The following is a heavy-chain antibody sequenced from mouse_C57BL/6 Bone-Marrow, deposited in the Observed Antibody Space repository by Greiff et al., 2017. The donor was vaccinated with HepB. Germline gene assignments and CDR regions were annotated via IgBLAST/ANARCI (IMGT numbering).Heavy chain of an antibody. J-gene: IGHJ2*01. CDR3: AREEFYYGSSYFDY. V-gene: IGHV5-16*01. CDR2: INHDGSST. D-gene: IGHD1-1*01. Sequence: DVHLVESEGGLVQPGSSMKLSCTASGFTFSDYYMAWVRQVPEKGLEWVANINHDGSSTYYLDSLKSRFIISRDNAKNILYLQMSSLKSEDTATYYCAREEFYYGSSYFDYWGQGTTLTVSS. CDR1: GFTFSDYY.